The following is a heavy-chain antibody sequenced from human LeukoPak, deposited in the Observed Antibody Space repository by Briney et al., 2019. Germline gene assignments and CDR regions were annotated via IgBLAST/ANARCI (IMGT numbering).Heavy chain of an antibody. CDR3: ASATLYCSGGSCYPNYFDY. CDR2: IYYSGST. CDR1: GGSISSYY. V-gene: IGHV4-59*01. J-gene: IGHJ4*02. Sequence: PSETLSLTCTVSGGSISSYYWSWIRQPRGKGLEWIGYIYYSGSTKYNPSLKSRVTISGDTSKNQFSLKVSSVTAADTCVYYCASATLYCSGGSCYPNYFDYWGQGTLVTVSS. D-gene: IGHD2-15*01.